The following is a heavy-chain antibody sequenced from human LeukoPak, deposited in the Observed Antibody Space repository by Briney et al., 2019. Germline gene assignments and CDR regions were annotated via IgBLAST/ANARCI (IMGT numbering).Heavy chain of an antibody. CDR2: IYYSGST. CDR1: GGSISSYY. D-gene: IGHD3-10*01. J-gene: IGHJ5*02. V-gene: IGHV4-59*12. Sequence: PSETLSLTCTVSGGSISSYYWSWIRQPPGKGLEWIGYIYYSGSTNYNPSLKSRVTISVDTSKNQFSLKLSSVTAADTAVYYCARALSYYTANWFDPWGQGTLVTVSS. CDR3: ARALSYYTANWFDP.